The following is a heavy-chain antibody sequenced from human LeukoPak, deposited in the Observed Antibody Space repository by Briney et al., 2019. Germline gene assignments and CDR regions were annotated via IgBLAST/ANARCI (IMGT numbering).Heavy chain of an antibody. V-gene: IGHV4-38-2*02. J-gene: IGHJ4*02. Sequence: SETLSLTCSVSGYSISSGYHWVWIRQPPGKGLQWIGSIYHGGDTYQHPSLKSRVTFSVDTSKNQFSLRLTSVTAADTAVYFCARDWSPDAYNRFDFWGRGILVTVSS. D-gene: IGHD5-24*01. CDR2: IYHGGDT. CDR1: GYSISSGYH. CDR3: ARDWSPDAYNRFDF.